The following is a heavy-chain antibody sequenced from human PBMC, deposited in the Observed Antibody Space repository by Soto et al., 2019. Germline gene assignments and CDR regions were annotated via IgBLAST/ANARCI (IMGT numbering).Heavy chain of an antibody. CDR1: GLSITDSEMG. CDR2: IDSSGEK. CDR3: ARRHLAVAVSPWFDP. V-gene: IGHV2-26*01. D-gene: IGHD6-19*01. Sequence: QVTLKESGPVLVKPTETLTLRCTVSGLSITDSEMGVSWIRQPQGQPLEWLAHIDSSGEKSYRTFLKSRLAISKDTSKRQIVLTMTNMDPADTATYYCARRHLAVAVSPWFDPWGQGIPVTVSS. J-gene: IGHJ5*02.